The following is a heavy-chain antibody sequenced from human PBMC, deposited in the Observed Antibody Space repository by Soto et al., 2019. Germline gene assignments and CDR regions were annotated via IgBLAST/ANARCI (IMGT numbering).Heavy chain of an antibody. D-gene: IGHD3-10*01. CDR3: ARAIRNYYGSGSYLGY. V-gene: IGHV3-21*01. Sequence: GWSLRLSCAASGFTFSSYSMNLVRQAPGKGLEWVSSISSSSSYIYYADSVKGRFTISRDNAKNSLYLQMNSLRVEDTAVYYCARAIRNYYGSGSYLGYWGEGTLVTVSS. J-gene: IGHJ4*02. CDR1: GFTFSSYS. CDR2: ISSSSSYI.